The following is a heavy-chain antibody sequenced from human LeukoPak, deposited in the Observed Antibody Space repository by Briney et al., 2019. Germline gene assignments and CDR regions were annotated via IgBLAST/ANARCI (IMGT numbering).Heavy chain of an antibody. D-gene: IGHD2-15*01. Sequence: GGSLRLSCAASGFTFSSYGMHWVRQAPGKGLEWVAVISYDGSNKYYADSVKGRFTISRDNSKNTLYLQMNSLRAEDTAVYYCARAGYCSGGSCAFRYYGMDVWGQGTTVTVSS. CDR1: GFTFSSYG. V-gene: IGHV3-30*03. J-gene: IGHJ6*02. CDR2: ISYDGSNK. CDR3: ARAGYCSGGSCAFRYYGMDV.